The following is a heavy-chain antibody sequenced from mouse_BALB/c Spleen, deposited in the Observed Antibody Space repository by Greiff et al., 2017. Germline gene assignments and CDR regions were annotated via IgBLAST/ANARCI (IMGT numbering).Heavy chain of an antibody. CDR2: IDPANGNT. J-gene: IGHJ1*01. D-gene: IGHD2-14*01. CDR1: GFNIKDTY. V-gene: IGHV14-3*02. CDR3: AIPPPAYYRYDDGYFDV. Sequence: EVQLQQSGAELVKPGASVKLSCTASGFNIKDTYMHWVKQRPEQGLEWIGRIDPANGNTKYDPKFQGKATITADTSSNTAYLQLSSLTSEDTAVYYCAIPPPAYYRYDDGYFDVWGAGTTVTVSS.